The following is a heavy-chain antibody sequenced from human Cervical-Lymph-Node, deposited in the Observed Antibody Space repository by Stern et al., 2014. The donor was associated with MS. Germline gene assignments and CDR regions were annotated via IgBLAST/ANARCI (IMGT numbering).Heavy chain of an antibody. J-gene: IGHJ4*02. V-gene: IGHV1-24*01. CDR1: GYTLTELS. CDR3: ATGPAKIDYYFGY. D-gene: IGHD4/OR15-4a*01. Sequence: QVQLVQSGAEVKKPGASVKVSCKVSGYTLTELSMHWVRLAPGKGLEWMGGCDTEDGETIYALNYQDRVTMTEDTSTDTACMELNSLRSEDTAVYYCATGPAKIDYYFGYWGQGTLVTVSS. CDR2: CDTEDGET.